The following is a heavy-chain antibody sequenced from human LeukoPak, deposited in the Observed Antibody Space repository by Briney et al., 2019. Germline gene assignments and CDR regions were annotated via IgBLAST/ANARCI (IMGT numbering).Heavy chain of an antibody. J-gene: IGHJ3*02. D-gene: IGHD5-18*01. CDR2: ISYSGST. Sequence: KPSETLSLTCTVSGGSISSGSYYWGWIRQPPGKGLEWIGSISYSGSTYYNPSLKSRVTVSVDTSKNQFSLKLSSVTAADTAVYYCARDGLWIQNAFDIWGQGTMVTVSS. CDR1: GGSISSGSYY. V-gene: IGHV4-39*07. CDR3: ARDGLWIQNAFDI.